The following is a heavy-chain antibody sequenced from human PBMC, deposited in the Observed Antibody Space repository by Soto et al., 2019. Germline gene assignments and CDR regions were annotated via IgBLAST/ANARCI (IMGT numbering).Heavy chain of an antibody. V-gene: IGHV1-69*13. CDR2: IIPIFGTA. D-gene: IGHD3-9*01. Sequence: PVKASCKASGGTFSSYSISWVRQAQGQGLEWMGGIIPIFGTANYAQKFQGRVTITADESTSTAYMELSSLRSEDTAVYYCARYQRINYDILTGYGSGAFDIWGQGTMVTVS. CDR1: GGTFSSYS. CDR3: ARYQRINYDILTGYGSGAFDI. J-gene: IGHJ3*02.